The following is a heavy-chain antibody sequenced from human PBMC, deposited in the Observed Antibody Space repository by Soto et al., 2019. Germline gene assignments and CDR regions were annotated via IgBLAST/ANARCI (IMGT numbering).Heavy chain of an antibody. D-gene: IGHD4-17*01. CDR1: GGTFSSDV. V-gene: IGHV1-69*01. Sequence: QVQLVQSGAEVKKPGSSVKVSCKASGGTFSSDVISWVLQVPGQGLEWLGGISPIFGTATYAQKFQGRVTITADESTSTAYMDLSSLRSDDTAVYYCARELVTVTTLGYFDYWGQGTLVNVSS. CDR3: ARELVTVTTLGYFDY. CDR2: ISPIFGTA. J-gene: IGHJ4*02.